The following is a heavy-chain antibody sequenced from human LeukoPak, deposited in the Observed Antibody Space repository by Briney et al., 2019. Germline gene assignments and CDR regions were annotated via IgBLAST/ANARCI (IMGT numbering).Heavy chain of an antibody. CDR3: ARGELSWSGYYSFDY. Sequence: SETLSLTCAVYGGSFSGYYWSWIRQPPGKGLEWIGEINHSGSTNYNPSLKSRVTISVDTSKNQFSLKLSSVTAAGTAVYYCARGELSWSGYYSFDYWGQGTLVTVSS. CDR2: INHSGST. J-gene: IGHJ4*02. CDR1: GGSFSGYY. V-gene: IGHV4-34*01. D-gene: IGHD3-3*01.